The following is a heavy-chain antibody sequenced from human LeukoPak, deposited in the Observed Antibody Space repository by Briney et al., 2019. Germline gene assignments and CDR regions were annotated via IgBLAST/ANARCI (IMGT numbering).Heavy chain of an antibody. CDR3: ARGRTYYYDSSGYYPVAY. Sequence: ASVKASCKSSVYTFTSYVISWVRQAPGQGREWVGGNNPNSGVANYAQKFQGRVTMTRDTSTSTAYMELSRLSSDDTAVYYCARGRTYYYDSSGYYPVAYWGQGTLVTVSS. D-gene: IGHD3-22*01. J-gene: IGHJ4*02. CDR1: VYTFTSYV. CDR2: NNPNSGVA. V-gene: IGHV1-2*02.